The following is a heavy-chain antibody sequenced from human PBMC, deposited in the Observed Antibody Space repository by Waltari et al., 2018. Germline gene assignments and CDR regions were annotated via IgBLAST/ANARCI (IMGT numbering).Heavy chain of an antibody. J-gene: IGHJ3*02. CDR2: ISSSSSYI. Sequence: EVQLVESGGGLVKPGGSLRLSCAASGFTFSRYSMNWVRQAPGKGLEWVSSISSSSSYIYYADSVKGRFTISRDNAKNSLYLQMNSLRAEDTAVYYCARASRFLEVNDAFDIWGQGTMVTVSS. CDR3: ARASRFLEVNDAFDI. CDR1: GFTFSRYS. D-gene: IGHD3-3*01. V-gene: IGHV3-21*01.